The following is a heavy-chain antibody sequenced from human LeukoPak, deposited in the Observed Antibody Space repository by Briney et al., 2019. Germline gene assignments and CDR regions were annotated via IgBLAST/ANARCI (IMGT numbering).Heavy chain of an antibody. D-gene: IGHD6-25*01. CDR2: ISGSGGST. V-gene: IGHV3-23*01. CDR3: ARDFRIAANDGGN. Sequence: GGSLRLSCAASGFTFSSYGMSWVRQAPGKGLEWVSAISGSGGSTYYADSVKGRFTISRDNAKNSLYLQMNSLRAEDTAVYYCARDFRIAANDGGNWGQGTLVTVSS. J-gene: IGHJ4*02. CDR1: GFTFSSYG.